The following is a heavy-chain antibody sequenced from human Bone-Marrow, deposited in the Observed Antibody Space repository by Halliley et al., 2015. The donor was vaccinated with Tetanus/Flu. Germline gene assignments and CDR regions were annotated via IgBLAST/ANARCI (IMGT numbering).Heavy chain of an antibody. CDR1: GGSISSYY. J-gene: IGHJ4*02. D-gene: IGHD3-16*01. V-gene: IGHV4-59*01. CDR2: ISYSGNT. CDR3: AIQLSTLGGFDC. Sequence: TLSLTCTVSGGSISSYYWNWIRQSPGRGLEWIGSISYSGNTNYNPSLRSRVTISLDTSNNQLSLNLYSVTAADTAVYYCAIQLSTLGGFDCWGQGTLVTVSS.